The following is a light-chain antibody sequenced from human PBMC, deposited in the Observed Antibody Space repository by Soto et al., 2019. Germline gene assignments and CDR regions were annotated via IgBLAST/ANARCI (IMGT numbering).Light chain of an antibody. CDR3: QQYNKWPPLFT. V-gene: IGKV3-15*01. J-gene: IGKJ3*01. CDR1: QSVSSY. CDR2: GAS. Sequence: EIVMTQSPATLSVSPGERATLSCRASQSVSSYLAWYQQRPGQAPRLLIHGASTRATGIPARFSGSGSGTEFTLTISSLQSEDFAVYYCQQYNKWPPLFTFGPGTKVDIK.